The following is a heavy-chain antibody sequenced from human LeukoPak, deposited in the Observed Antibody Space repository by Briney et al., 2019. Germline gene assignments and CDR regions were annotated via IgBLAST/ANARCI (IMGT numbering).Heavy chain of an antibody. V-gene: IGHV3-30*14. J-gene: IGHJ4*02. CDR3: ARGPDTARTVDLYFDY. CDR1: GFTFSSYA. CDR2: ISYDGSNK. Sequence: PGRSLRLSCAASGFTFSSYAMHWVRQAPGKGLEWVAVISYDGSNKYYADSVKGRFTISRDNSKNTLYLQMNSLRAEDTAVYYCARGPDTARTVDLYFDYWGQGTLVTVSS. D-gene: IGHD5-18*01.